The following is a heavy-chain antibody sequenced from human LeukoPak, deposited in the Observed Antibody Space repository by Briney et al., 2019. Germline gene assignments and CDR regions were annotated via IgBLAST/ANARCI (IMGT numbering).Heavy chain of an antibody. CDR2: IYYSGSTNYNYSGST. CDR1: TFSSYW. J-gene: IGHJ5*02. V-gene: IGHV4-39*01. Sequence: TFSSYWMSWVRQPPGKGLEWIGSIYYSGSTNYNYSGSTNYNPSLKSRVTISVDTSKNQFSLKLSSVTAADTAVYYCARRGTMVRGVISWFDPWGQGTLVTVSS. CDR3: ARRGTMVRGVISWFDP. D-gene: IGHD3-10*01.